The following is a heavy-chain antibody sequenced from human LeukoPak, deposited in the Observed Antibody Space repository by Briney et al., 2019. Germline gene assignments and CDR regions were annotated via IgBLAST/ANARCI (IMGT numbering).Heavy chain of an antibody. CDR1: GGTFSSYA. CDR3: AAGQVRGVIRYYYYYGMDV. J-gene: IGHJ6*02. V-gene: IGHV1-69*13. Sequence: ASVKVSCKASGGTFSSYAISWVRQAPGQGLEWMGGIIPIFGTANYAQKFQGRVTITADESTSTAYMELSSLRSEDTAVYYCAAGQVRGVIRYYYYYGMDVRGQGTTVTVSS. D-gene: IGHD3-10*01. CDR2: IIPIFGTA.